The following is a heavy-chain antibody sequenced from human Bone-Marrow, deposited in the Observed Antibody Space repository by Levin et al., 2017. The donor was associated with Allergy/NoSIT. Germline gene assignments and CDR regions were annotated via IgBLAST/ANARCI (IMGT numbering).Heavy chain of an antibody. CDR2: ISLSSKYI. Sequence: GESLKISCIASGFTISSYSLNWVRQAPGKGLEWISSISLSSKYIYYADSVKGRFTISRDNSKNSLYLQINSLRVDDTAIYYCARDNPRNYFDYWGQGTQLTVSS. V-gene: IGHV3-21*06. CDR3: ARDNPRNYFDY. J-gene: IGHJ4*02. CDR1: GFTISSYS.